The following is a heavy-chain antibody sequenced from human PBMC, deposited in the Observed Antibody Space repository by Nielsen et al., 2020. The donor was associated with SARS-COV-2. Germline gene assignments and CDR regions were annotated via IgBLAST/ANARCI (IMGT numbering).Heavy chain of an antibody. CDR1: GFTFGSYA. Sequence: GESLKISCAASGFTFGSYAMSWVRQAPGKGLEWVSAISGSGGSTYYADSVKGRFTISRDNSKNTLYLQMNSLRAEDTAVYYCAKDYGGHPPRWGQGTLVTVSS. J-gene: IGHJ4*02. V-gene: IGHV3-23*01. D-gene: IGHD4-23*01. CDR2: ISGSGGST. CDR3: AKDYGGHPPR.